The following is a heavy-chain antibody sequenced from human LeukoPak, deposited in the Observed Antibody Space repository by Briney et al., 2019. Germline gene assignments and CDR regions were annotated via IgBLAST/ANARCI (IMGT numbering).Heavy chain of an antibody. CDR3: ARDRIYCSSTSCYEGLDY. J-gene: IGHJ4*02. CDR1: GYTFTSYG. Sequence: ASVKVSCKASGYTFTSYGISWVRQAPGQGLEWMGWISAYNGNTNYAQKLQGRVTMITDTSTSTAYMELRSLRSDDTAVYYCARDRIYCSSTSCYEGLDYWGQGTLVTVSS. V-gene: IGHV1-18*01. CDR2: ISAYNGNT. D-gene: IGHD2-2*01.